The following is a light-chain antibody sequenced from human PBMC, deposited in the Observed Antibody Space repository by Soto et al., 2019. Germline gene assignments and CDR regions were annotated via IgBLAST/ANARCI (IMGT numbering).Light chain of an antibody. V-gene: IGLV2-14*01. Sequence: QSVLTQPASVSGSLGQSISISCTGSSSDVGGYNYVSWYQQYPGKAPKLMIYEINSRPSGVSNRFSGSKSGNTASLTISGLQADDEGDYYCSSKTSSSSPFVFGTGTKVTVL. CDR3: SSKTSSSSPFV. CDR1: SSDVGGYNY. CDR2: EIN. J-gene: IGLJ1*01.